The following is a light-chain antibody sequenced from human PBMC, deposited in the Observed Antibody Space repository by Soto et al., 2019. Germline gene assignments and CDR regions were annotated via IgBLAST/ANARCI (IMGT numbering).Light chain of an antibody. CDR3: QQSYSIPPFT. CDR2: EAS. Sequence: DIQMTQSPSPLSASVGDRVDITCRTSQSVSSYLNWYQAKPGKAPKLLIYEASSLESGVPSRFSGSGSGTDFTLTISSLQPEDSATYYCQQSYSIPPFTFGPGTRVDI. V-gene: IGKV1-39*01. CDR1: QSVSSY. J-gene: IGKJ3*01.